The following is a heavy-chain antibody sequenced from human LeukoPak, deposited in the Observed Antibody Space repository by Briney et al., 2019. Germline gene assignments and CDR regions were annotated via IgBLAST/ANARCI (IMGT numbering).Heavy chain of an antibody. D-gene: IGHD6-13*01. CDR2: ISGSGVST. Sequence: GGSLRLSCAASGFTFSSYAMSWVRQAPGKGLEWVSAISGSGVSTYYADSVKGRFTISRDNAKNSLYLQMNSLRAEDTAVYYCARGGRAAAGKASDYWGQGTLVTVSS. J-gene: IGHJ4*02. V-gene: IGHV3-23*01. CDR1: GFTFSSYA. CDR3: ARGGRAAAGKASDY.